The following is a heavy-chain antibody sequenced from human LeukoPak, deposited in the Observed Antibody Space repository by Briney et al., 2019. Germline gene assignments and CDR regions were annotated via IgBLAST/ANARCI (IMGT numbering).Heavy chain of an antibody. CDR2: ISEYNGNK. J-gene: IGHJ5*02. Sequence: ASVKLSCDASRYTLTSYGISCVRQTPGQGLEWRGLISEYNGNKIQAQKTQGRDTMTRNTYMNTAYMELRSMRSYDTAVYYCASDSGKYCFDLWGQGTLVTVSS. CDR1: RYTLTSYG. V-gene: IGHV1-18*01. CDR3: ASDSGKYCFDL.